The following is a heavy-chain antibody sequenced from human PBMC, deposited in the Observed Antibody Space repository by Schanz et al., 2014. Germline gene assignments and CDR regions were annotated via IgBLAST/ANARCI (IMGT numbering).Heavy chain of an antibody. CDR2: ISGSGGST. CDR3: AKDAENTAMITDYFDY. D-gene: IGHD5-18*01. J-gene: IGHJ4*02. V-gene: IGHV3-23*01. CDR1: GFSVGNKY. Sequence: EVQLLESGGGLVQPGGSLRLSCAASGFSVGNKYMNWVRQAPGRGLEWVSAISGSGGSTYYADAVRGRFTISRDNSKTTVYLQMNSLRAEDTAVYYCAKDAENTAMITDYFDYWGQGTLVTVSS.